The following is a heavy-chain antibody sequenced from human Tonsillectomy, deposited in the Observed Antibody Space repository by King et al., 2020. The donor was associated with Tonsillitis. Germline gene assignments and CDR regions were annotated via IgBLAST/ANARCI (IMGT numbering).Heavy chain of an antibody. D-gene: IGHD4-11*01. J-gene: IGHJ6*02. CDR2: IIPIFGTA. CDR1: GGTFSSSA. CDR3: ARSRTLYSRNDHYYGMDV. V-gene: IGHV1-69*06. Sequence: QLVQSGAEVKKPGSSVKVSCKASGGTFSSSAISWVRQAPGQGLDWMGGIIPIFGTANYAQKFQGRVTITADTSTGTAYMELSSLNSEDTAVYYCARSRTLYSRNDHYYGMDVWGQGATVTASS.